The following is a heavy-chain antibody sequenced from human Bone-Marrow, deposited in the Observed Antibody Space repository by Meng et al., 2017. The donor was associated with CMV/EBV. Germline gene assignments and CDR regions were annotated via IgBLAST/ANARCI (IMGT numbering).Heavy chain of an antibody. CDR3: ARDRGGYDFWSGYWATYYFDY. J-gene: IGHJ4*02. V-gene: IGHV3-7*01. CDR2: IKQDGSEK. CDR1: GFTFSSYW. Sequence: GESLKISCAASGFTFSSYWMSWVRQAPGKGLEWVANIKQDGSEKYYVDSVKGRFTISRDNAKNSLYLQMNSLRAEDTAVYYCARDRGGYDFWSGYWATYYFDYWGQGTLVTVSS. D-gene: IGHD3-3*01.